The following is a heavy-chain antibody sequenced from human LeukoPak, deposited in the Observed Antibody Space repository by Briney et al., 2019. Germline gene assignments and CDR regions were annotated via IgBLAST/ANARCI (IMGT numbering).Heavy chain of an antibody. V-gene: IGHV4-59*01. CDR3: ARGGYYGDYDY. CDR1: GGSISSYY. J-gene: IGHJ4*02. Sequence: PSETLSLTCTVSGGSISSYYWSWIRQPPGKGLEWIGYIYYSGSTNYNASLKSRVTISVDTSKNQFSLKLSSVTAADTAVYYCARGGYYGDYDYWGQGTLVTVSS. CDR2: IYYSGST. D-gene: IGHD4-17*01.